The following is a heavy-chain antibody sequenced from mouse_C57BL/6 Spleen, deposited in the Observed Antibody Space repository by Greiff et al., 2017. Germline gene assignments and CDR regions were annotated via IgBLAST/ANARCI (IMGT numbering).Heavy chain of an antibody. CDR3: ARKAGSSPYYAMDY. V-gene: IGHV2-2*01. CDR2: IWSGGST. J-gene: IGHJ4*01. D-gene: IGHD1-1*01. Sequence: QVQLKESGPGLVQPSQSLSITCTVSGFSLTSYGVHRVRQSPGKGLEWLGVIWSGGSTDYNAAFISRLSISKDNSKSQVFFKMNSLQADDTAIYYCARKAGSSPYYAMDYWGQGTSVTVSS. CDR1: GFSLTSYG.